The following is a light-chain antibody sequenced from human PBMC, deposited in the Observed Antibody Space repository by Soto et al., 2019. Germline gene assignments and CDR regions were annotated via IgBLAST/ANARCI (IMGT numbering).Light chain of an antibody. CDR3: SSKRVSSTLFV. V-gene: IGLV2-14*01. Sequence: QSVLTQPASVSGSPGQSITISCTGTSSDAGAYNYVSWYQHHPGKVPKLLIYEVTNRPSGVSDRFSGSKSGNTASLTISGLQAEDEADYYCSSKRVSSTLFVFGTGTKVTVL. J-gene: IGLJ1*01. CDR1: SSDAGAYNY. CDR2: EVT.